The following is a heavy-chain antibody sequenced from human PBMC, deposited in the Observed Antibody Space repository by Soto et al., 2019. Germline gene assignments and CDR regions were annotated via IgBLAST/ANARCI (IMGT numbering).Heavy chain of an antibody. CDR2: IKSKTDGGTT. J-gene: IGHJ4*02. CDR1: GFTFSNAW. Sequence: EVQLVESGGGLVKPGGSLRLSCAASGFTFSNAWMNWVRQAPGKGLEWVGRIKSKTDGGTTDYAAPVKGRFTISRDDSKNTLYLQMNSRKTEATAVYYCIVRYPYYFDYWGQGTLVTVSS. CDR3: IVRYPYYFDY. V-gene: IGHV3-15*07. D-gene: IGHD2-21*01.